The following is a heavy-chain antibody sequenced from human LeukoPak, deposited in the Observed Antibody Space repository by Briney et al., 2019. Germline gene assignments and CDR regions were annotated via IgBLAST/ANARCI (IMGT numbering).Heavy chain of an antibody. CDR2: INPNSGGT. Sequence: GASVKVSCKASGHTFTGYYMHWVRQAPGQGLEWMGWINPNSGGTNYAQKFQGRVTMTRDTSISTAYMELSRLRSDDTAVYYCARTALYYYDSSGYYYSYWGQGTLVTVSS. D-gene: IGHD3-22*01. CDR1: GHTFTGYY. J-gene: IGHJ4*02. V-gene: IGHV1-2*02. CDR3: ARTALYYYDSSGYYYSY.